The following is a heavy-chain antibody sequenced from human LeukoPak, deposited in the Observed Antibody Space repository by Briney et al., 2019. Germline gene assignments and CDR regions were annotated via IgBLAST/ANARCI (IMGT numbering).Heavy chain of an antibody. V-gene: IGHV3-15*01. Sequence: GGSLRLSCAASGFTFSSAWMTWVRQAPGKGLEWVGRIKGKTDGGTPDYAAPVKGRFTISRDHSEDTLYLQMNSLRTEDTAVYYCILAAAGPAYWGQGALVTVSS. CDR2: IKGKTDGGTP. CDR3: ILAAAGPAY. J-gene: IGHJ4*02. CDR1: GFTFSSAW. D-gene: IGHD6-13*01.